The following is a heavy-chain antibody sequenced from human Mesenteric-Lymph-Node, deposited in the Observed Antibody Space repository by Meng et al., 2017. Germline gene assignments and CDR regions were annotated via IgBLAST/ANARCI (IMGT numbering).Heavy chain of an antibody. CDR1: GFTFSDHY. J-gene: IGHJ4*02. CDR2: IRHKADRYTT. V-gene: IGHV3-72*01. CDR3: ARVGTGTQLDY. Sequence: GESLKISCAATGFTFSDHYMDWVRQAPGKGLEWVGRIRHKADRYTTEYAASVKGRFTIPRDDSKNSLYLQMNSLKTEDTAVYYCARVGTGTQLDYWGQGTLVTVSS. D-gene: IGHD3/OR15-3a*01.